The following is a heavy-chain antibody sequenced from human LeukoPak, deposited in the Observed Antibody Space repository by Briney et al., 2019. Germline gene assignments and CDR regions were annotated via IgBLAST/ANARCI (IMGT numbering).Heavy chain of an antibody. CDR2: ITGSGGNT. CDR3: AKRDSKSFDY. CDR1: GFTFSSYA. V-gene: IGHV3-23*01. D-gene: IGHD3/OR15-3a*01. J-gene: IGHJ4*02. Sequence: GGSLRLSCAASGFTFSSYAMSWVRQAPGKGLEWVTVITGSGGNTYYADSVKGRFTISRDNSKNTVYLQMNSLRAEDTAVYYCAKRDSKSFDYWGQGTLVTVSS.